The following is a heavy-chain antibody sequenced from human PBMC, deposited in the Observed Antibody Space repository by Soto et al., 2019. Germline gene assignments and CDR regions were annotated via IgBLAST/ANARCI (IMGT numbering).Heavy chain of an antibody. D-gene: IGHD3-22*01. CDR3: AGDPDSHYNDSHASSYP. CDR2: IILIIGII. CDR1: GGTFSTYT. J-gene: IGHJ5*02. V-gene: IGHV1-69*08. Sequence: QVQLVQSGAEVKKPGSSVKVSCKASGGTFSTYTITWVRQARGQGLEWMGRIILIIGIINYAQKFQGRVTISADRFTGTAYMELTRLSSDDTAVYYCAGDPDSHYNDSHASSYPWGQGTLVTVSS.